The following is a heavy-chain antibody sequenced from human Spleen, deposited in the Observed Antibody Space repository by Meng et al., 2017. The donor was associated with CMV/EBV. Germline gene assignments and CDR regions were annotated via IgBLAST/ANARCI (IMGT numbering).Heavy chain of an antibody. CDR3: ATLTTVITQGSYGMDV. J-gene: IGHJ6*02. D-gene: IGHD4-17*01. CDR1: GFTFSSYS. CDR2: VSGTSSYI. Sequence: GESLKISCAASGFTFSSYSLNWVRQAPGKALQWVSSVSGTSSYIYYAESLKGRFTISRDNAKNSVYLQMNSLRAEDTAVYYCATLTTVITQGSYGMDVWGRGTTVTVSS. V-gene: IGHV3-21*01.